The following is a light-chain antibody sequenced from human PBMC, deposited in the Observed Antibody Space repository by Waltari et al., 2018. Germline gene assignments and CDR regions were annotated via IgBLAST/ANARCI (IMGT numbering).Light chain of an antibody. CDR1: SGHSRSA. V-gene: IGLV4-69*01. J-gene: IGLJ3*02. CDR3: QTWGPGIRV. CDR2: VNSDGSH. Sequence: QLVLTQSPSASASLGASVKFTCTLSSGHSRSAIAWHQQQPEKGTRYLMKVNSDGSHIKGDGIPDRFSGSSYGAERYLTISSLQSEDEADYYCQTWGPGIRVFGGGTKLTVL.